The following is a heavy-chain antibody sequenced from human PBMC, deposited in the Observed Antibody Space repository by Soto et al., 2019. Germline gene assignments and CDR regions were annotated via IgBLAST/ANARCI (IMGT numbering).Heavy chain of an antibody. Sequence: GESLKICCKGSGYSFTSYWISWVRQMPGKGREWMGRIDPSDSYTNYSPSFQGHLTISADKSISTAYLQWSSLKASDTAMYYCARHRFPVVPAAIPGVDYWGQGTLVTVSS. CDR2: IDPSDSYT. CDR1: GYSFTSYW. CDR3: ARHRFPVVPAAIPGVDY. D-gene: IGHD2-2*02. J-gene: IGHJ4*02. V-gene: IGHV5-10-1*01.